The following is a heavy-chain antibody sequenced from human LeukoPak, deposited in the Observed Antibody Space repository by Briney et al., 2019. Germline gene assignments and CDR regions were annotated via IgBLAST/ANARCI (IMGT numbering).Heavy chain of an antibody. V-gene: IGHV3-30*02. CDR3: VKGIRRNYFYGMDV. Sequence: PGGSLRLSCAASGFSFSNSDVHWVRQAPGKGLEWVAFIRYDGSNKYYEDSVKGRLTISRDNAKNTLFLRMYSLRPEDTAVYYCVKGIRRNYFYGMDVWGQGTSVTVSS. CDR2: IRYDGSNK. J-gene: IGHJ6*02. CDR1: GFSFSNSD.